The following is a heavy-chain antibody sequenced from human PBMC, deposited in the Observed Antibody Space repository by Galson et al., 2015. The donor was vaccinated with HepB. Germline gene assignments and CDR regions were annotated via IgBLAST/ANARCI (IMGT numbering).Heavy chain of an antibody. D-gene: IGHD3-10*01. CDR1: GFTVSSNY. J-gene: IGHJ4*02. CDR2: IYSGGST. Sequence: SLRLSCAASGFTVSSNYMSWVRQAPGKGLEWVSVIYSGGSTYYADSVKGRFTISRDNSKNTLYLQMNSLRAEDTAVYYCARDSITMVRGVIRSFDYWGQGTLVTVSS. CDR3: ARDSITMVRGVIRSFDY. V-gene: IGHV3-66*02.